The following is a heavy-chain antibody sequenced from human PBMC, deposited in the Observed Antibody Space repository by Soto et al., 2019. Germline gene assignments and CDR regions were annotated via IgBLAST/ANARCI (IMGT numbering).Heavy chain of an antibody. Sequence: QVYLVQSGAEVKKPGSSVKVSCKALGGTFTNCAFSWVRQAPGQGLEWMGGIMPFFGSGNYAQKFQGRINITADESTSSVYLELTSLRSEDTAVYYCARDRAAYYSHFVYWGQGTLVTVSS. CDR1: GGTFTNCA. CDR2: IMPFFGSG. D-gene: IGHD2-21*01. J-gene: IGHJ4*02. CDR3: ARDRAAYYSHFVY. V-gene: IGHV1-69*01.